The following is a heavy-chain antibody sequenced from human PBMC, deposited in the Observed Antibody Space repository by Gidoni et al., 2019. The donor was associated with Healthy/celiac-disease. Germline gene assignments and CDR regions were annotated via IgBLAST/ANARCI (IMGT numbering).Heavy chain of an antibody. D-gene: IGHD2-21*02. Sequence: QVQLVQSGAEVKKPGASVQVSCKASGYTFTSYDINWVRQATGQGLEWMGWMNPNSGSTGYAQKFQGRVTMTRNTAISTAYMELSSLRSEDTAVYYCARGGKYCGGDCPDYWGQGTLVTVSS. CDR1: GYTFTSYD. J-gene: IGHJ4*02. CDR3: ARGGKYCGGDCPDY. CDR2: MNPNSGST. V-gene: IGHV1-8*01.